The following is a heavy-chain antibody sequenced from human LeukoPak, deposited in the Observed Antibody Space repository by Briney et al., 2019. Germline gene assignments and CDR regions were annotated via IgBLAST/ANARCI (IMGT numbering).Heavy chain of an antibody. CDR1: GGTFSSYA. J-gene: IGHJ6*03. V-gene: IGHV1-69*05. D-gene: IGHD3-3*01. CDR2: IIPIFGTA. CDR3: ARSHFGVVISYYYYYYMDV. Sequence: ASVKVSCKASGGTFSSYAISWVRQAPGQGLEWMGGIIPIFGTANYAQKFQGRVTITTDESTSTAYMELSSLRSEDTAVYYCARSHFGVVISYYYYYYMDVWGKGTTVTVSS.